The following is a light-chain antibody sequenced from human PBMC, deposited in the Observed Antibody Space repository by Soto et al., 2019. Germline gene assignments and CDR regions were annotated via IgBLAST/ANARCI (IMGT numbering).Light chain of an antibody. J-gene: IGLJ2*01. CDR2: ESS. CDR3: CSYAGSSTCSLV. Sequence: QSVLTQPASVSGSPGQSITISCTGTSSDVGSYNHVSWYQQHPGTAPKLMIYESSKRPSGVSNRFSGSKSGNTASLTISGLQAEDEADYYCCSYAGSSTCSLVFGGGTKLTVL. V-gene: IGLV2-23*01. CDR1: SSDVGSYNH.